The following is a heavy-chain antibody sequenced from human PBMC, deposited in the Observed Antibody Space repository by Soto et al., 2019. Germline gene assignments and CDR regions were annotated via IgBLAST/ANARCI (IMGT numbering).Heavy chain of an antibody. CDR1: GDSITSSSYY. D-gene: IGHD4-17*01. V-gene: IGHV4-61*01. CDR3: ARDYGGNSPPKL. Sequence: SETLSLTCTVSGDSITSSSYYWSWIRQPPGKGLEWIGYIYYSGSTNYNPSLKSRVTISVDTSKNQFSLKLSSVTAADTAVYYCARDYGGNSPPKLWGQGTLVTVSS. CDR2: IYYSGST. J-gene: IGHJ4*02.